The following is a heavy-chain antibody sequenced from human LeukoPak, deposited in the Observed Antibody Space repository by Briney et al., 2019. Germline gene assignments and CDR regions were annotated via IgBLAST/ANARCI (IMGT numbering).Heavy chain of an antibody. CDR1: GGSFSGYY. Sequence: PSETLSLTCAVYGGSFSGYYWSWIRQPPGKWLELIGEINHSGSTNYNPSLKSRVTISVDTSKNQFSLKLSSVTAADTAVYYCARGYYGSGIDYFDYWGQGTLVTVSS. J-gene: IGHJ4*02. D-gene: IGHD3-10*01. CDR3: ARGYYGSGIDYFDY. CDR2: INHSGST. V-gene: IGHV4-34*01.